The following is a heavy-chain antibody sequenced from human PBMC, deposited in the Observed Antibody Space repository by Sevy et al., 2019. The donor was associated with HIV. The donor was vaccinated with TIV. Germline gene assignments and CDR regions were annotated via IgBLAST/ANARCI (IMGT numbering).Heavy chain of an antibody. CDR1: GYTFTNYD. V-gene: IGHV1-8*01. Sequence: ASVKVSCKASGYTFTNYDINWVRQATGQWLEWMGWMNPNSGNTGYAQKFQGRVTMTRNTSISTAYMELSSLRSEDTAVYYCARGTVLLGIVVVPAARGWFDPWGQGTLVTVSS. CDR2: MNPNSGNT. CDR3: ARGTVLLGIVVVPAARGWFDP. D-gene: IGHD2-2*03. J-gene: IGHJ5*02.